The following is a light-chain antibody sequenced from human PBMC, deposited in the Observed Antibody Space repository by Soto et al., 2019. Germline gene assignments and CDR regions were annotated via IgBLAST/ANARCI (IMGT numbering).Light chain of an antibody. CDR2: KAS. V-gene: IGKV1-5*03. Sequence: DIQMTQSPSTLSASVGDRVTITCRASQSISNWLAWYQQKPGKAPKLLIYKASTLESGVPSRFSGSGSGTEFTLTISSLQPDDFATYFCQQYNSYWYTFGQGTKLHIK. CDR1: QSISNW. J-gene: IGKJ2*01. CDR3: QQYNSYWYT.